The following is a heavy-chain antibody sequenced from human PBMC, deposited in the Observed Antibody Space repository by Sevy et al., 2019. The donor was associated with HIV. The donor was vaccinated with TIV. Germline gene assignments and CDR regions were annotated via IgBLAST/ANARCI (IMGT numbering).Heavy chain of an antibody. CDR1: GFSFSNYA. CDR3: AKGSAASRPYYFDY. V-gene: IGHV3-23*01. J-gene: IGHJ4*02. CDR2: ITDGGGDT. Sequence: GGSLRLSCAASGFSFSNYAMGWVRQTPGKGLEWFSAITDGGGDTYRADSVKRRFTISRDNSKNVLFLQMNSLRADDKALYYCAKGSAASRPYYFDYWGQGTLVTVSS. D-gene: IGHD2-2*01.